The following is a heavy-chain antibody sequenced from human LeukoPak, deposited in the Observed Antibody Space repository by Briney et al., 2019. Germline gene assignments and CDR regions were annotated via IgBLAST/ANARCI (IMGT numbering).Heavy chain of an antibody. CDR2: INHSGST. D-gene: IGHD3-10*01. V-gene: IGHV4-34*01. CDR1: GGSFSGYY. CDR3: ARGGYYYGSGRPRNWFDP. J-gene: IGHJ5*02. Sequence: SETLSLTCAVYGGSFSGYYWSRIRQPPGKGLEWIGEINHSGSTNYNPSLKSRVTISVDTSKNQFSLKLSSVTAADTAVYYCARGGYYYGSGRPRNWFDPWGQGTLVTVSS.